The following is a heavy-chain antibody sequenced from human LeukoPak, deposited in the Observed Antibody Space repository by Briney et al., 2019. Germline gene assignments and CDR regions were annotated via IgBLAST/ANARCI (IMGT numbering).Heavy chain of an antibody. J-gene: IGHJ5*02. CDR1: GYTFTVYY. D-gene: IGHD4-17*01. V-gene: IGHV1-8*02. CDR3: ARGPDYGDYRGWFDP. CDR2: MNPNSGNT. Sequence: ASVKVSCKASGYTFTVYYIHWVRQATGQGLEWMGWMNPNSGNTGYAQKFQGRVTMTRNTSISTAYMELSSLRSEDTAVYYCARGPDYGDYRGWFDPWGQGTLVTVSS.